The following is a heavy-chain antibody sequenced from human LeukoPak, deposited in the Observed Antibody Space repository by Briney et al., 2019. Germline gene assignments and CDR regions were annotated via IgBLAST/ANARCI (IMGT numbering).Heavy chain of an antibody. D-gene: IGHD3-3*01. CDR2: ISGSGGST. Sequence: GGSLRLSCAASGFTFSSYAMSWVRQAPGKGLEWVSAISGSGGSTYYADSVKGRFTISRDNSKNTLYLQMNSLRAEDTAVYYCAKIGGFLEWFHPFDYWGQGTLVTVSS. CDR3: AKIGGFLEWFHPFDY. J-gene: IGHJ4*02. V-gene: IGHV3-23*01. CDR1: GFTFSSYA.